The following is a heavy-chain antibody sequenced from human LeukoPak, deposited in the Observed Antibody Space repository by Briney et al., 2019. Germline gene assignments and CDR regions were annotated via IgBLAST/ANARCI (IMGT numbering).Heavy chain of an antibody. D-gene: IGHD5-12*01. CDR3: ARGGGKVATNSG. J-gene: IGHJ4*02. CDR2: INPNSGGT. Sequence: ASVKVSWKASGYTFIGYYMHWVRQAPGQGLEWMGWINPNSGGTKYEQKFQGRVTMTRDTSISTVYMELSRLRSDDTAVYYCARGGGKVATNSGWGQGTPVTVSS. V-gene: IGHV1-2*02. CDR1: GYTFIGYY.